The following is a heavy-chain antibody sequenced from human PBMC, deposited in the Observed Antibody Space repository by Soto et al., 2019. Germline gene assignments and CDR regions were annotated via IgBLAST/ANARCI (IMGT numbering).Heavy chain of an antibody. J-gene: IGHJ4*02. Sequence: GESLKISCEASGYIIKNYWIGWVRQMPGQGLEWMGIIFPDDSDTRYSPSFQGHVTISVDKSISTAYVQWSSLKASDSAIYYCFRGGVTSRTFDYWGQGTLVTVSS. CDR3: FRGGVTSRTFDY. D-gene: IGHD3-16*01. CDR1: GYIIKNYW. CDR2: IFPDDSDT. V-gene: IGHV5-51*01.